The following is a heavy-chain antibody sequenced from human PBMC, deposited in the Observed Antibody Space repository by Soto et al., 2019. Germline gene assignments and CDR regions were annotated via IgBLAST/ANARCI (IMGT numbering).Heavy chain of an antibody. D-gene: IGHD2-2*02. CDR1: GFTFRNHA. J-gene: IGHJ4*02. CDR2: ISGSGTMK. V-gene: IGHV3-23*01. CDR3: AKEAEENEQVPIPGDN. Sequence: GGSLRLSCVASGFTFRNHAMTWVREAPGKGLEWVSGISGSGTMKYYADSVRGRFFISRENAKNTLHLQMDNLRVDDTAVYYCAKEAEENEQVPIPGDNWGQGTLVTVSS.